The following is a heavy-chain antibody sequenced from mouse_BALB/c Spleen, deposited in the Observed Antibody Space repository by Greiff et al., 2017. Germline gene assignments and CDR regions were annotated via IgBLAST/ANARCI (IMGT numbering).Heavy chain of an antibody. D-gene: IGHD2-2*01. CDR1: GFTFSSYA. Sequence: EVKLVESGGGLVKPGGSLKLSCAASGFTFSSYAMSWVRQTPEKRLEWVASISSGGSTYYPDSVKGRFTISRDNARNILYLQMSSLRSEDTAMYYCAREDGYDYWYFDVWGAGTTVTVSS. CDR2: ISSGGST. J-gene: IGHJ1*01. CDR3: AREDGYDYWYFDV. V-gene: IGHV5-6-5*01.